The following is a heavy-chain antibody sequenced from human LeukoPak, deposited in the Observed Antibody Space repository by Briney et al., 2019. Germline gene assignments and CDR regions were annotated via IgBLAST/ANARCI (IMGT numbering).Heavy chain of an antibody. CDR3: AKAPGRSGWYEGFDY. V-gene: IGHV3-30*18. Sequence: PGGSLRLSCAASGFTFSSYGMHWVRQAPGKGLEWVAVISYDGGNKFYADSVKGRFTISRDNSKNTLHLEMNSLRPEDTAVYYCAKAPGRSGWYEGFDYWGQGTLVSVSS. J-gene: IGHJ4*02. CDR1: GFTFSSYG. CDR2: ISYDGGNK. D-gene: IGHD6-19*01.